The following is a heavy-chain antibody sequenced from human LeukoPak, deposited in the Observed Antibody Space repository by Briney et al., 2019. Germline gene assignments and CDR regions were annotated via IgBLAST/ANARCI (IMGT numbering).Heavy chain of an antibody. D-gene: IGHD3-10*01. CDR2: INPNNGGT. CDR3: ARDLLWFGVPKPGPIEY. CDR1: GYTFIGYH. V-gene: IGHV1-2*02. Sequence: ASVKVSCKSSGYTFIGYHIHWVRQAPGQGLEWMGWINPNNGGTNYAQKFQGRVTMTRDTSISTAYMERSRLISDDTAVYYCARDLLWFGVPKPGPIEYWGQGTLVTVSS. J-gene: IGHJ4*02.